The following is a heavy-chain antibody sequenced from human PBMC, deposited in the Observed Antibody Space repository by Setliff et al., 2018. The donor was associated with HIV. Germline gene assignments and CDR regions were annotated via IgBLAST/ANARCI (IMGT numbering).Heavy chain of an antibody. D-gene: IGHD3-3*01. V-gene: IGHV4-39*01. Sequence: KASETLSLTCTVSGGSISSGGYYWSWIRQHPGKGLEWIGSIFYSGITYYNPSLKSRVTISVDTSKNQFSLNLTSVTAADTAVYYCARSKTFYDFWGGYYTHGAFKIWGLGTMVTVSS. CDR1: GGSISSGGYY. CDR2: IFYSGIT. CDR3: ARSKTFYDFWGGYYTHGAFKI. J-gene: IGHJ3*02.